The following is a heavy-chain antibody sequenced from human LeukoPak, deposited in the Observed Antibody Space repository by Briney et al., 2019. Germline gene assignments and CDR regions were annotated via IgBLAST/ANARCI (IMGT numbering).Heavy chain of an antibody. D-gene: IGHD3-22*01. Sequence: ASVKVSCKASGYTFAGYDMHWVRQAPGQGLEWMGWINPKNGDTNYAQKFEGRVSMTRDTSISTAYMELSRLRSDDTAVYSCAKGYDNSGYYYSDYWGQGTLVTVSS. CDR2: INPKNGDT. J-gene: IGHJ4*02. CDR3: AKGYDNSGYYYSDY. CDR1: GYTFAGYD. V-gene: IGHV1-2*02.